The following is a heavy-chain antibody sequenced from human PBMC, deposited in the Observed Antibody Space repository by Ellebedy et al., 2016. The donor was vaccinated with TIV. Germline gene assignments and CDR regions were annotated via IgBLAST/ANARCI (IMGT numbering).Heavy chain of an antibody. CDR1: GFTFSNYG. Sequence: GGSLRLSXAASGFTFSNYGMHWVRQAPGKGLEWVAVISYDGIDESYADSVKGRFTISRDNYKNTLYLQMNSLRAEDTAVYYCAKDQELYYGSGSNFDSWGQGTLVTVSS. J-gene: IGHJ4*02. D-gene: IGHD3-10*01. V-gene: IGHV3-30*18. CDR3: AKDQELYYGSGSNFDS. CDR2: ISYDGIDE.